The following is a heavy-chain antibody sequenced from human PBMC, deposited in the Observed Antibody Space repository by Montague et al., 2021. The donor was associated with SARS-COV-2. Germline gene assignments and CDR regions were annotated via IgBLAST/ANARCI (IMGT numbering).Heavy chain of an antibody. CDR3: VRDLYCRSTACIGNAFDV. CDR1: GAFITSHY. D-gene: IGHD2-2*01. Sequence: SETLSLTCTVSGAFITSHYWSWIRQPPGKGLEWIGNVFSGGDSKYKLSLKSRVPLSVDTSKTQFSLKLTSVTTADTALYYCVRDLYCRSTACIGNAFDVWGQGTMVSVFS. J-gene: IGHJ3*01. V-gene: IGHV4-59*11. CDR2: VFSGGDS.